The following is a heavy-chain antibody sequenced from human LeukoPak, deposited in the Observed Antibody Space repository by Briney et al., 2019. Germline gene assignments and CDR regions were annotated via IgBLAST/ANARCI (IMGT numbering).Heavy chain of an antibody. CDR3: AKEGSSGWYLEYYFDY. CDR1: GFTLSSYG. Sequence: GGSLRLSCAASGFTLSSYGMHWVRQAPGKGLEWVAVISYDGSNKYYADSVKGRFTISRDNSKNTLYLQMNSLRAEDTAVYYCAKEGSSGWYLEYYFDYWGQGTLVTVSS. V-gene: IGHV3-30*18. D-gene: IGHD6-19*01. CDR2: ISYDGSNK. J-gene: IGHJ4*02.